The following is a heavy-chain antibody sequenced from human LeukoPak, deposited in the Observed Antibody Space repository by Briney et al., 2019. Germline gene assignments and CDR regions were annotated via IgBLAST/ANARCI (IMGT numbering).Heavy chain of an antibody. CDR2: ISYDGSNK. J-gene: IGHJ4*02. CDR3: ARVLGSRYYAGDY. CDR1: GFTFSSYA. Sequence: PGRSLRLSCAASGFTFSSYAMHWVRQAPGKGLEWVAVISYDGSNKYYADSVKGRFTISRDNSKNTLYLQMNSLRAEDTAVYYCARVLGSRYYAGDYWGQGTLVTVSS. D-gene: IGHD6-13*01. V-gene: IGHV3-30-3*01.